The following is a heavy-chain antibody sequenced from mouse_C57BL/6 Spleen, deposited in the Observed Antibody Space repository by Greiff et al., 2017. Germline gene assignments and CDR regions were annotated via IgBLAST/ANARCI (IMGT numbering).Heavy chain of an antibody. CDR2: IDPNSGGT. V-gene: IGHV1-72*01. CDR3: ARVIYYYGSIDY. J-gene: IGHJ2*01. CDR1: GYTFTSYW. Sequence: QVQLQQPGAELVKPGASVKLSCKASGYTFTSYWMHWVKQRPGRGLEGIGRIDPNSGGTKYNEKFKSKATLTVDKPSSTAYMRSSRLASEDSAVCECARVIYYYGSIDYWGQGTTLTVSS. D-gene: IGHD1-1*01.